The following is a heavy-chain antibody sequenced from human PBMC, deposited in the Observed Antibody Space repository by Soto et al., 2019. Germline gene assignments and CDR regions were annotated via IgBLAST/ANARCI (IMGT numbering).Heavy chain of an antibody. Sequence: QVQLQESGPGLVKPSETLSLMCTVSGGSITNYYWSWIRQSPAKGLEWIGYVSDSGSTKYNPSLKSRVTISVDTSKKQFSLKLTSLTAADTAVYYCARERVGHSAMDVW. CDR2: VSDSGST. CDR1: GGSITNYY. V-gene: IGHV4-59*12. CDR3: ARERVGHSAMDV. D-gene: IGHD1-26*01. J-gene: IGHJ6*01.